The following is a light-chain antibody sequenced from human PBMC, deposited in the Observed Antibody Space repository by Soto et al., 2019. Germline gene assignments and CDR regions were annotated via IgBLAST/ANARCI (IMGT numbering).Light chain of an antibody. CDR2: GAS. V-gene: IGKV3-15*01. Sequence: EIVMTQSPATLSVSPGERASISCRASQSISNSLAWYQQKPGQAPRLLIYGASTRATGIPARFSGSGSGTEFTLTISSLQSEDFAVYYCQQYSSWPRTFGQGTKVDIK. CDR1: QSISNS. CDR3: QQYSSWPRT. J-gene: IGKJ1*01.